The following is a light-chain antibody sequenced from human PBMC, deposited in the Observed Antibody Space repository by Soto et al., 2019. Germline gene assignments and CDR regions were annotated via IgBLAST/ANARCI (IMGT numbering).Light chain of an antibody. Sequence: EIVLTQSPATLSLSPGERATLSCGASQSVISSYIAWYQQKPGLAPRLLTYDASSRSTGIPYRFSGSGSGTDFTLTISRLEPEDFAVYYCQQSGSSPITFGQGTRLEIK. CDR3: QQSGSSPIT. CDR2: DAS. V-gene: IGKV3D-20*01. J-gene: IGKJ5*01. CDR1: QSVISSY.